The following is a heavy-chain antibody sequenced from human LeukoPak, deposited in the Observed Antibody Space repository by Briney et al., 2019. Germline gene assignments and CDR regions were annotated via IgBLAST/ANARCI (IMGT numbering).Heavy chain of an antibody. J-gene: IGHJ5*02. CDR1: GGSISRSYW. D-gene: IGHD3-10*01. CDR3: ARVITMVRERWFDP. Sequence: PSETLSLTCAVSGGSISRSYWWTWVRQPPGKGLEWIGEIYHSGSTNYNPSLNSRVTISVDKFKNQLSLELSSMTAADTAVYYCARVITMVRERWFDPWGQGILVTVSS. CDR2: IYHSGST. V-gene: IGHV4-4*02.